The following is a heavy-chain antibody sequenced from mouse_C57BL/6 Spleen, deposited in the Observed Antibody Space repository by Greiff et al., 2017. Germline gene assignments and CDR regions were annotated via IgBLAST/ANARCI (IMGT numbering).Heavy chain of an antibody. CDR1: GYTFTSYW. CDR3: ARGEPPGSSRAWFAY. V-gene: IGHV1-69*01. J-gene: IGHJ3*01. Sequence: QVQLQQPGAELVMPGASVKLSCKASGYTFTSYWMHWVKQRPGQGLEWIGEIDPSDSYTNYNQKFKGKSTLTVDKSSSTAYMQLSSLTSEDSAVYYCARGEPPGSSRAWFAYWGQGTLVTVSA. CDR2: IDPSDSYT. D-gene: IGHD1-1*01.